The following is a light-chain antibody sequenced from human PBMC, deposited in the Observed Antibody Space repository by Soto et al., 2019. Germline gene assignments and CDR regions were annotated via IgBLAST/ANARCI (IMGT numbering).Light chain of an antibody. CDR2: DAS. Sequence: DIQMTQSPSTLSASVGDRVTITCRASQSISSWLAWYQQKPGKAPKLLIYDASSLESGVPSRFSGGGSGTEFTLTISSLQPDDFANYYCQQYNSYSWTFGQGTKVDIK. CDR3: QQYNSYSWT. CDR1: QSISSW. J-gene: IGKJ1*01. V-gene: IGKV1-5*01.